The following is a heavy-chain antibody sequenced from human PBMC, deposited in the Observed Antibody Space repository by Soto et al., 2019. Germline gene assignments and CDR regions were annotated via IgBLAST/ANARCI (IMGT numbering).Heavy chain of an antibody. D-gene: IGHD6-6*01. Sequence: EVQLLESGGGLVQPGGSLRLSCVASGFTFSRYALRWVRQAPGKGLEWVSGISASGVNTYYGDSVEGRFTISRDNSKNTLYLQMNSLRAEDTAVYYCAKGVSSSSPYYLDDWGQGTLVTVSS. V-gene: IGHV3-23*01. CDR3: AKGVSSSSPYYLDD. CDR1: GFTFSRYA. CDR2: ISASGVNT. J-gene: IGHJ4*02.